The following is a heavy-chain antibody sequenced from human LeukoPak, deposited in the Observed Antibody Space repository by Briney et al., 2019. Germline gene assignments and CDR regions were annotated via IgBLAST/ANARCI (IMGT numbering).Heavy chain of an antibody. J-gene: IGHJ4*02. CDR3: ATEGSSPALFGSY. D-gene: IGHD6-13*01. CDR2: ISYDGSNK. CDR1: GFTFSSYA. V-gene: IGHV3-30*14. Sequence: PGGSLRLSCAASGFTFSSYAMHWVRQAPGKGLEWVAVISYDGSNKYYADSVKGRFTISRDTSQNTLSLHMTYLRAEDTAVYYCATEGSSPALFGSYWGQGTLVTVSS.